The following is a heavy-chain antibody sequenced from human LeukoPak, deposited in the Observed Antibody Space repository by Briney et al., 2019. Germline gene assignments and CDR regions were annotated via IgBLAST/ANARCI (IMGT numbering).Heavy chain of an antibody. J-gene: IGHJ4*02. CDR3: ARSGVTTDY. V-gene: IGHV1-8*02. CDR1: GYTFTGYY. D-gene: IGHD4-17*01. CDR2: INPNSGNT. Sequence: GASVKVSCKASGYTFTGYYMHWVRQAPGQGLEWMGWINPNSGNTGYAQKFQGRVTMTRNTSISTAYMELSSLRSEDTAVYYCARSGVTTDYWGQGTLVTVSS.